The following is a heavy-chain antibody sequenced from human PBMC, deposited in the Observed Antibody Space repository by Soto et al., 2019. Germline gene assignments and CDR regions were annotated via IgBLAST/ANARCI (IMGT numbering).Heavy chain of an antibody. V-gene: IGHV1-24*01. D-gene: IGHD3-9*01. CDR1: GYTLTELS. Sequence: GASVKVSCKVSGYTLTELSMHWVRQAPGKGLEWMGGFDPEDGETIYAQKFQGRVTMTEDTSTDSAYMELSSLRSEDTAVYYCATGPVLRYFDWLPVDYWGQGTLATVSS. J-gene: IGHJ4*02. CDR3: ATGPVLRYFDWLPVDY. CDR2: FDPEDGET.